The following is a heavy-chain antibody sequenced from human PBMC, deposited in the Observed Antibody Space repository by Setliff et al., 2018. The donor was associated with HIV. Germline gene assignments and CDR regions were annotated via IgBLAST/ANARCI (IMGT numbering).Heavy chain of an antibody. CDR1: GGTFTNYI. CDR2: IIPISDMT. CDR3: AGAPFRIMSAHYRTLDY. D-gene: IGHD3-9*01. V-gene: IGHV1-69*10. Sequence: SVKVSCKASGGTFTNYIYSWVRQAPGQGLEWMGGIIPISDMTHYAQHFQGRVTITADTATSTAYMELTSLGSDDTAIYFCAGAPFRIMSAHYRTLDYWGQGTQVTVSS. J-gene: IGHJ4*02.